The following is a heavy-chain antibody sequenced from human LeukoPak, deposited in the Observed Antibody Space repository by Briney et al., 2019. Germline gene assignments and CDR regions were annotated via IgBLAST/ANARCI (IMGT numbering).Heavy chain of an antibody. CDR1: GLTFSSYS. J-gene: IGHJ4*02. CDR2: ISSSSSYI. Sequence: GGSLRLSCAASGLTFSSYSMNWVRQAPGKGLEWVSSISSSSSYIYYADSVKGRFTISRDNAKNSLYLQMNSLRAEDTAVYYCARDTPPYYDFWSGYYRHFDYWGQGTLVTVSS. V-gene: IGHV3-21*01. D-gene: IGHD3-3*01. CDR3: ARDTPPYYDFWSGYYRHFDY.